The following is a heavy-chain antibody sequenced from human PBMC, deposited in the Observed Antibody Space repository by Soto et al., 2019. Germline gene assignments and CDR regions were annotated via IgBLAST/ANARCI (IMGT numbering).Heavy chain of an antibody. CDR2: ISGSGGST. Sequence: HPGGSLRLSCAASGFTFSSYAMSWVCQAPGKGLEWVSAISGSGGSTYYADSVKGRFTISRDNSKDTLYLQMNSLRAEDTAVYYCAKDLSSEKFAYYYGMAVRGQGTTVTVSS. V-gene: IGHV3-23*01. CDR3: AKDLSSEKFAYYYGMAV. CDR1: GFTFSSYA. J-gene: IGHJ6*02.